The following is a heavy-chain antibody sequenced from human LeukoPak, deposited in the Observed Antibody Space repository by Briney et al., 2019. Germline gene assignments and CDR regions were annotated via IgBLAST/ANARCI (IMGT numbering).Heavy chain of an antibody. CDR2: FDPEDGET. V-gene: IGHV1-24*01. D-gene: IGHD7-27*01. CDR1: GYTLTELS. J-gene: IGHJ3*02. Sequence: ASVKVSCKVSGYTLTELSMHWVRQAPGKGLEWMGGFDPEDGETIYAQKFQGRVTMTEDTSTDTAYMELSSLRSEDTAVYYCATTKLGIDAFDIWGQGTMVTVSS. CDR3: ATTKLGIDAFDI.